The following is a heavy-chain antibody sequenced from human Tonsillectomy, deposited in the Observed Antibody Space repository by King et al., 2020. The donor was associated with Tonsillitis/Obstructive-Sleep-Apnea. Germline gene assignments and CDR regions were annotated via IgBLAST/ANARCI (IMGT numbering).Heavy chain of an antibody. CDR3: AKSAGYSYGYTFFDD. J-gene: IGHJ4*02. Sequence: VQLVESGAEVKKPGESLKISCKGSGYSFTSYWIGWVRQMPGKGLEWMGIIYPGDSDTRYSPSFQGQVTISADKSISTAFLQWSSLKASDTAMYYCAKSAGYSYGYTFFDDWGQGDLVPVS. CDR2: IYPGDSDT. V-gene: IGHV5-51*03. D-gene: IGHD5-18*01. CDR1: GYSFTSYW.